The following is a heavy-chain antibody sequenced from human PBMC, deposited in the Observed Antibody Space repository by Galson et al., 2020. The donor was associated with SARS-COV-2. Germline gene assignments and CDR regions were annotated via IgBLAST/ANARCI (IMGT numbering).Heavy chain of an antibody. Sequence: SRFTMSVDTSKNQFSLKLRSVTAADTAVYYCAREFHSGTYPFDHWGQGTLVTVSS. D-gene: IGHD6-19*01. J-gene: IGHJ4*02. CDR3: AREFHSGTYPFDH. V-gene: IGHV4-31*02.